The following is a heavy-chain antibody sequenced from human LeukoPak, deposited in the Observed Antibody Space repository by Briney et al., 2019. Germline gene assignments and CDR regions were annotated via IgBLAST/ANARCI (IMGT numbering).Heavy chain of an antibody. Sequence: SETLSLTCTVSGYSISSGYYWGWIRQPPGKGLEWIGNIYPSGTTYYNPSLKTRVTISVDTSKNQFSLKLSSVTAADTAVYYCASRITVAGNYFDYWGQGTLVTVSS. V-gene: IGHV4-38-2*02. CDR3: ASRITVAGNYFDY. D-gene: IGHD6-19*01. CDR1: GYSISSGYY. J-gene: IGHJ4*02. CDR2: IYPSGTT.